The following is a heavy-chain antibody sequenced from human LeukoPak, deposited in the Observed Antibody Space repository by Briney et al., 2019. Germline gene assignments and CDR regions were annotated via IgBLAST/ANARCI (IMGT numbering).Heavy chain of an antibody. CDR1: GGSISSYY. Sequence: SETLSLTCTVSGGSISSYYWSWIRQPPGKGLEWIGYIYYSGSTNYNPSLKSRVTISVDTSKNQFSLKLSSVTAADTAVYYCARDLSGSYHDAFDIWGQGTMVTVSS. CDR2: IYYSGST. D-gene: IGHD1-26*01. V-gene: IGHV4-59*12. J-gene: IGHJ3*02. CDR3: ARDLSGSYHDAFDI.